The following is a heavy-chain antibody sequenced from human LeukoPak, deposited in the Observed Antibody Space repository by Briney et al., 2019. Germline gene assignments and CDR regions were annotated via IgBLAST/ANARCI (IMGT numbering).Heavy chain of an antibody. CDR3: ARDHSAGRADYMDV. D-gene: IGHD1-26*01. Sequence: PSETLSLTCTISGGSVSDYYWSWIRQSPGKGLEWIGYIYHTGSTSYSPSLKSRVTISADTSQNQFSLKLSSVTAADTAVYYCARDHSAGRADYMDVWGKGTTVTVSS. CDR1: GGSVSDYY. V-gene: IGHV4-59*02. CDR2: IYHTGST. J-gene: IGHJ6*03.